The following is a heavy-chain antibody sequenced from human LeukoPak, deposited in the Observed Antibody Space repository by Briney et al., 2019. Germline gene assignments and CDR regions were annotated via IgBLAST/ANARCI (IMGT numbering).Heavy chain of an antibody. CDR2: IIPILGTA. D-gene: IGHD3-9*01. Sequence: SVKVSCKASGGTFSSYAISWVRQAPGQGLEWMGGIIPILGTANYAQKFQGRVTITADESTSTAYMELSSLRSEDTAVYYCARALRYFDWTHWYYMDVWGKGTTVTISS. V-gene: IGHV1-69*13. CDR1: GGTFSSYA. J-gene: IGHJ6*03. CDR3: ARALRYFDWTHWYYMDV.